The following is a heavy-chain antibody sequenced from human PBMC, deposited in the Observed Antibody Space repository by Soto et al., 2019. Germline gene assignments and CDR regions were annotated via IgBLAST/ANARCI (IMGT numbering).Heavy chain of an antibody. V-gene: IGHV3-21*01. Sequence: VGSLRLSCAASGFTFSSYSMNWVRHSPGKGLEWVSSISSSSSYIYYADSVKGRFTISRDNAKNSLYLQMNSLRAEDTAVYYCARHRYYYDSSGYYSYYYYYYGMDVWGQGTTVTVSS. D-gene: IGHD3-22*01. CDR1: GFTFSSYS. CDR3: ARHRYYYDSSGYYSYYYYYYGMDV. J-gene: IGHJ6*02. CDR2: ISSSSSYI.